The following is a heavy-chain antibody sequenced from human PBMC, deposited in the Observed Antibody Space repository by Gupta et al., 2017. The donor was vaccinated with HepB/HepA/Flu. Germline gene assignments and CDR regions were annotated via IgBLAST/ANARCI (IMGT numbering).Heavy chain of an antibody. Sequence: QITLKESGPTLVKPTQTLTLTCPFSGFSPRTTAVGVGWIRQPPGKALEWLASIYLNDDKRYSPSLKSRPTITKDTSNNQVVLTMTNMDPVDTATYYCVRGDYGDPFDYWGQGTLVTVSS. CDR3: VRGDYGDPFDY. D-gene: IGHD4-17*01. CDR2: IYLNDDK. V-gene: IGHV2-5*01. J-gene: IGHJ4*02. CDR1: GFSPRTTAVG.